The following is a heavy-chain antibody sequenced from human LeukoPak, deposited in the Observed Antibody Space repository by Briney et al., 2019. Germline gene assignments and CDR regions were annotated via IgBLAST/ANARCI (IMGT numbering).Heavy chain of an antibody. CDR3: ARAAAKYYYDSSGYLVQNWFDP. D-gene: IGHD3-22*01. J-gene: IGHJ5*02. CDR2: INTNTGNP. V-gene: IGHV7-4-1*02. CDR1: GYTFTSYA. Sequence: GASVKVSCKASGYTFTSYAMNWVRQAPGQGLEWMGWINTNTGNPTYAQGFTGRFVFSLDTSVSTAYLQISSLKAEDTAVYYCARAAAKYYYDSSGYLVQNWFDPWGQGTLVTVSS.